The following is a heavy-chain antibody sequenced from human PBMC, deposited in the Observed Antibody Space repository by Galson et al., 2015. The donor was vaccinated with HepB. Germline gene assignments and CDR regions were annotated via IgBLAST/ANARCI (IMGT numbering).Heavy chain of an antibody. J-gene: IGHJ5*02. CDR1: GYTFTSYG. CDR2: ISAYNGNT. V-gene: IGHV1-18*04. CDR3: ASSYYYDSSGYPNWFDP. Sequence: SCKASGYTFTSYGINWVRQAPGQGLEWMGWISAYNGNTNYAQKLQGRVTMTTDTSTSTAYMELRSLRSDDTAVYYCASSYYYDSSGYPNWFDPWGQGTLVTVSS. D-gene: IGHD3-22*01.